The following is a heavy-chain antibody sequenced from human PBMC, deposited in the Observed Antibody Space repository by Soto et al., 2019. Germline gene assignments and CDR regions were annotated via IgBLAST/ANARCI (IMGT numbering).Heavy chain of an antibody. CDR3: ARESGGATATLDYYYFYMDV. CDR2: INPNGGVT. V-gene: IGHV1-2*02. CDR1: GDSLNDYY. Sequence: GASVKVSCKTSGDSLNDYYIHWVRQAPGQGLEWMGWINPNGGVTKYAQKFRGRVTVTRDTSIRTVYMELSSLRSDDTAVYYCARESGGATATLDYYYFYMDVWGKGTTVTVSS. D-gene: IGHD5-12*01. J-gene: IGHJ6*03.